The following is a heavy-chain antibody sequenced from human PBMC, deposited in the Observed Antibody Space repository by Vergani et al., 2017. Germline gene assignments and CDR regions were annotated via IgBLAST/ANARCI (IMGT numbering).Heavy chain of an antibody. Sequence: QVQLVESGGGVVQPGRSLRLSCAASGFTFSSYAMHWVRQAPGTGLEWVAVISYDGSNKYYADSVKGRFTISRDNSKNTLYLQMNSLRAEDTAVYYCARAQIVVVPAAMSSSSWFDPWGQGTLVTVSS. J-gene: IGHJ5*02. D-gene: IGHD2-2*01. CDR3: ARAQIVVVPAAMSSSSWFDP. V-gene: IGHV3-30-3*01. CDR2: ISYDGSNK. CDR1: GFTFSSYA.